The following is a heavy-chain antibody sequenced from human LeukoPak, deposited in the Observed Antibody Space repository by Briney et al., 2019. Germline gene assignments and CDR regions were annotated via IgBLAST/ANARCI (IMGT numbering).Heavy chain of an antibody. CDR2: ISGSGGST. V-gene: IGHV3-23*01. J-gene: IGHJ4*02. CDR3: AKGNSGYDSPLC. Sequence: AGGSLRLSCAASGFTFSSYAMSWVRQAPGKGLEWVSAISGSGGSTYYADSVKGRFTISRDNSKNTLYVQMNSLRAGDTAVYYCAKGNSGYDSPLCWGQGTLVTVSS. CDR1: GFTFSSYA. D-gene: IGHD5-12*01.